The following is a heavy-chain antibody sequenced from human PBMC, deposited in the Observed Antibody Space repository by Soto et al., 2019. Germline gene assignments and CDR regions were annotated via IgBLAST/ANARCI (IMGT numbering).Heavy chain of an antibody. J-gene: IGHJ4*02. CDR1: GFTFSSYA. CDR3: ARDPLDCSGGSCYGFDY. CDR2: ISYDGSNK. V-gene: IGHV3-30-3*01. D-gene: IGHD2-15*01. Sequence: QVQLVESGGGVVQPRRSLRLSCAASGFTFSSYAMHWVRQAPGKGLEWVAVISYDGSNKYYTDSVKGRFTISRDNSKNTLYLQMNSLRAEDTAVYYCARDPLDCSGGSCYGFDYWGQGTLVTVSS.